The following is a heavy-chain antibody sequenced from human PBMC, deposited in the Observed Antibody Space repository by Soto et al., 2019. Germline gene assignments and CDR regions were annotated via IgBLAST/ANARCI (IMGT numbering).Heavy chain of an antibody. J-gene: IGHJ4*02. CDR2: ISSGGSAI. CDR3: AREPRDDYMISGGFDY. D-gene: IGHD4-4*01. V-gene: IGHV3-11*01. Sequence: QVQLVESGGGLVKPGGSLRLSGVAPVFTFSDYYMSWFGQAQGKGLEWVSYISSGGSAIYSADSRKGRFTISRDNAKNALYLQVNSLRAEDTAVYYCAREPRDDYMISGGFDYWGKGTLVTVSS. CDR1: VFTFSDYY.